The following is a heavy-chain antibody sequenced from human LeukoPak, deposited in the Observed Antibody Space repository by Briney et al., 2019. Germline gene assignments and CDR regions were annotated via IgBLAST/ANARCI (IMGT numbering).Heavy chain of an antibody. CDR3: ARGMATVTGPFDS. CDR1: GFTFSSYW. CDR2: INIGVSDT. V-gene: IGHV3-74*01. D-gene: IGHD4-17*01. Sequence: GGSLRLSCAASGFTFSSYWMHWVRQAPGKGLMWVSRINIGVSDTLYADSVKGRFTISRDNATNTLYLQMNSLRAEDTAVYYCARGMATVTGPFDSWGQGTLVTVSS. J-gene: IGHJ4*02.